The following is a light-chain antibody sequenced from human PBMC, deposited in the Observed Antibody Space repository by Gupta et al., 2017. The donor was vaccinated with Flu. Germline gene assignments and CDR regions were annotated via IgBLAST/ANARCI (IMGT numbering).Light chain of an antibody. CDR2: KDS. J-gene: IGLJ2*01. Sequence: GDALPKQYAYWYQQKPGQAPVLVIYKDSERPSGIPERFSGSSSGTTVTLTISGVQAEDEADYYCQSADSSGTYSVVFGGGTKLTVL. CDR1: ALPKQY. CDR3: QSADSSGTYSVV. V-gene: IGLV3-25*03.